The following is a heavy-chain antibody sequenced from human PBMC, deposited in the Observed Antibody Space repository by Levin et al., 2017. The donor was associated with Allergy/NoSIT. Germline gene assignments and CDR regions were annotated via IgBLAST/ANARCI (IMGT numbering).Heavy chain of an antibody. J-gene: IGHJ4*02. CDR2: ISGSGGST. D-gene: IGHD5-18*01. CDR3: AKGNTAMVNRGLCDY. V-gene: IGHV3-23*01. CDR1: GFTFSSYA. Sequence: GESLKISCAASGFTFSSYAMSWVRQAPGKGLEWVSAISGSGGSTYYADSVKGRFTISRDNSKNTLYLQKNSLRAEDTAVYYCAKGNTAMVNRGLCDYWGQGTLVTVSS.